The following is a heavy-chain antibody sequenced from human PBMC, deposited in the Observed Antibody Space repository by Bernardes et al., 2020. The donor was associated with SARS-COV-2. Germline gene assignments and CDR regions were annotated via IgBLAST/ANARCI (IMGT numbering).Heavy chain of an antibody. CDR2: ISSSGSTI. CDR1: GFTFSSYE. Sequence: GGSLRLSCAASGFTFSSYEMNWVRQAPGKGLEWVSYISSSGSTIYYADSVKGRFTISRDNAKNSLYLQMNSLRAEDTAVYYCAREGHDRSGVWEGPAAAPESGMDVWGQGTTVTVSS. CDR3: AREGHDRSGVWEGPAAAPESGMDV. V-gene: IGHV3-48*03. D-gene: IGHD6-13*01. J-gene: IGHJ6*02.